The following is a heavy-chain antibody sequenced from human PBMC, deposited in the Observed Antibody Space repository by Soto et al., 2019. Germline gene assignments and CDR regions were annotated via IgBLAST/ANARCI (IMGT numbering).Heavy chain of an antibody. CDR1: GFTFSSYA. J-gene: IGHJ4*02. V-gene: IGHV3-23*01. Sequence: GGSLRLSCAASGFTFSSYAMSWVRQAPGKGLEWVSAISGSGGSTYYADSVKGRFTISRDNSKNTLYLQMNSLRAEDTAVYYCAKSFGRAGSKATYDYWGQGTLVTVSS. D-gene: IGHD6-19*01. CDR2: ISGSGGST. CDR3: AKSFGRAGSKATYDY.